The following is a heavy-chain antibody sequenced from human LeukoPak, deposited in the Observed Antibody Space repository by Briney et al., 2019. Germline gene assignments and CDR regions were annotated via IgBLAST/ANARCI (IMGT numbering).Heavy chain of an antibody. D-gene: IGHD2-21*02. CDR3: AKGRSDFFAYYYYLDV. CDR1: GYTLTSNY. Sequence: ASMKVSCKASGYTLTSNYIHWVRQAPGQGLEWMGIINPSGGSTTYAQKFQGRVTMTRDTSTSTVYIELTSLRSEDTAVYYCAKGRSDFFAYYYYLDVWGKGTTVTVSS. CDR2: INPSGGST. V-gene: IGHV1-46*03. J-gene: IGHJ6*03.